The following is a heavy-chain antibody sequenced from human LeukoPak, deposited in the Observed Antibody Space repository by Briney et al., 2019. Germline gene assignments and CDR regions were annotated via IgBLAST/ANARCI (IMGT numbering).Heavy chain of an antibody. J-gene: IGHJ5*02. D-gene: IGHD2-15*01. CDR3: ARVVAATLLGNWFDP. CDR1: GGSISSGSYY. Sequence: PSETLSLTCTVSGGSISSGSYYWSWIRQPPGKGLEWIGYIYYSGSTNYNPSLKSRVTISVDTSKNQFSLKLSSVTAADTAVYYCARVVAATLLGNWFDPWGQGTLVTVSS. CDR2: IYYSGST. V-gene: IGHV4-61*01.